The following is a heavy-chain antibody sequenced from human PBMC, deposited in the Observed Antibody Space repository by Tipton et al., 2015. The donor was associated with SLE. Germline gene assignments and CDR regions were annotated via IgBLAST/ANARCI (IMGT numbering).Heavy chain of an antibody. CDR1: GGSLNNYY. V-gene: IGHV4-4*07. CDR3: AREWGWQLYNTFDM. J-gene: IGHJ3*02. Sequence: TLSLTCTVSGGSLNNYYWSWIRQPAGKQLEWIGRVRSSGRTHYSPSLSSRATVSVDTSKNQVSLKLSSVTAADTALYYCAREWGWQLYNTFDMWGQGTMVTVSS. CDR2: VRSSGRT. D-gene: IGHD6-13*01.